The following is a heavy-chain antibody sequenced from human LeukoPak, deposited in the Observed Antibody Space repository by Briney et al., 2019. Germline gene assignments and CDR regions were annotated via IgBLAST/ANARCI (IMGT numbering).Heavy chain of an antibody. Sequence: SETLSLTCTVSGGSINGYFCTWLRQSAGAGLECIGRIHTSGTTYYNPSFKSRVSMSVDTSNNKFSLRLNSVSAADTAVYYCARDPAGHGRYFDYWGQGALVTVSS. CDR3: ARDPAGHGRYFDY. V-gene: IGHV4-4*07. CDR1: GGSINGYF. CDR2: IHTSGTT. J-gene: IGHJ4*02. D-gene: IGHD1-14*01.